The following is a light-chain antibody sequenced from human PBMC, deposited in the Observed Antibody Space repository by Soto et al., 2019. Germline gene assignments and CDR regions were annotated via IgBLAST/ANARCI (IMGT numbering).Light chain of an antibody. CDR1: QSVSSN. CDR3: QQYNNWPPCT. V-gene: IGKV3-15*01. J-gene: IGKJ2*02. CDR2: DAS. Sequence: ETVMTQSPATLSVSPGERATLSCRASQSVSSNLAWYQQKPGQAPRLIIYDASTRATGIPARFSGSGSGTEFTLTISSLQSEDFAVYYCQQYNNWPPCTFGQGTKLEIK.